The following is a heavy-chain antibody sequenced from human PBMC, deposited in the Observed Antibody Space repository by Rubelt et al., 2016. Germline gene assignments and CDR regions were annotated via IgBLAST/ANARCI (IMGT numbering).Heavy chain of an antibody. J-gene: IGHJ4*02. CDR1: TFTDYY. D-gene: IGHD6-13*01. CDR2: INPNSGGT. CDR3: VRDGATWYEDF. V-gene: IGHV1-2*06. Sequence: TFTDYYIQWVRQAPGQGLEWMGRINPNSGGTNYAQKFQGRVTMTRDTSITTAYMELNRLRSDDTAVYYCVRDGATWYEDFWGQGTLVTVSS.